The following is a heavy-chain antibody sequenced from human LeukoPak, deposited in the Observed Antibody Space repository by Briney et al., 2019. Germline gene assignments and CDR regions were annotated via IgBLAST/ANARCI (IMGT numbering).Heavy chain of an antibody. CDR1: GFTFSSYW. Sequence: PGGSLRLSCAASGFTFSSYWMSWVRQAPGKGLEWVANIKQDGSEKYYVDSVKGRFTISRDNAKNSLYLQMNSLRAEDTAVYYCARVEGVLWFGDLYYFDYWGQGTLVTVSS. CDR2: IKQDGSEK. D-gene: IGHD3-10*01. V-gene: IGHV3-7*01. J-gene: IGHJ4*02. CDR3: ARVEGVLWFGDLYYFDY.